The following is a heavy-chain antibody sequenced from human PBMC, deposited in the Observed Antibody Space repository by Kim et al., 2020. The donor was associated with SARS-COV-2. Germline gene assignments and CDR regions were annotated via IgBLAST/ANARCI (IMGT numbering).Heavy chain of an antibody. Sequence: GGSLRLSCSASGFSFSDYAMHWVRQAPGKGLEYISSISANGASTYNSDSVKGRFTISRENSRITLFLQMSGLRTEDSAIYYCVKVSTGGVCAGDCFRPDYWVQATLVAVSA. J-gene: IGHJ4*02. D-gene: IGHD2-21*02. V-gene: IGHV3-64D*06. CDR2: ISANGAST. CDR3: VKVSTGGVCAGDCFRPDY. CDR1: GFSFSDYA.